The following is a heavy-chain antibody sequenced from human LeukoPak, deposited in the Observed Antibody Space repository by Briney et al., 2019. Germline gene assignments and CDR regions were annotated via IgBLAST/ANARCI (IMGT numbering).Heavy chain of an antibody. V-gene: IGHV1-18*01. CDR2: ISAYNGNT. CDR1: GYTFTSYG. Sequence: VASVKVSCKASGYTFTSYGISWVRQAPGQGLEWMGWISAYNGNTNYTQKLQGRVTMTTDTSTSTAYMELRSLRSDDTAVYYCASTPQQLDYFDYWGQGTLVTVSS. J-gene: IGHJ4*02. D-gene: IGHD6-13*01. CDR3: ASTPQQLDYFDY.